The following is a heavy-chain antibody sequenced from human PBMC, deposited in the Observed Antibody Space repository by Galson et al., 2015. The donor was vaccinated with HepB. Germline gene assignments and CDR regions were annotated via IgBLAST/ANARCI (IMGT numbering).Heavy chain of an antibody. CDR1: GFTFSSYS. J-gene: IGHJ4*02. D-gene: IGHD3-10*01. CDR3: ARDLSEYYGSGSYYKSNYFDY. V-gene: IGHV3-48*04. CDR2: ISSSSSTI. Sequence: SLRLSCAASGFTFSSYSMNWVRQAPGKGLEWVSYISSSSSTIYYADSVKGRFTISRDNAKNSLYLQMNSLRAEDTAVYYCARDLSEYYGSGSYYKSNYFDYWGQGTLVTVSS.